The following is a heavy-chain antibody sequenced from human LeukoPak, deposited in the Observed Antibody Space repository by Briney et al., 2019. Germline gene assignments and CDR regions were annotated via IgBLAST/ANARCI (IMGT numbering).Heavy chain of an antibody. CDR3: ARYSAFAHNDY. CDR1: GGSISSNDYY. V-gene: IGHV4-39*02. Sequence: PSETLSLTCTVSGGSISSNDYYWGWIRQPPGKGLEWIGSIYYGGSTYYNPSLKSRVTISVDTSKNHFSLKLSSVTAADTAVYYCARYSAFAHNDYWGQGTLVTVSS. J-gene: IGHJ4*01. CDR2: IYYGGST. D-gene: IGHD2-21*01.